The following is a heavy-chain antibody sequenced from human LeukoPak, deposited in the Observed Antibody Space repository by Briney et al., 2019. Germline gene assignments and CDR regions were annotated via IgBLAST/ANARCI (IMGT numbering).Heavy chain of an antibody. CDR3: ARGYRTVGAIEYFQH. J-gene: IGHJ1*01. CDR2: ISAYNGNT. D-gene: IGHD1-26*01. V-gene: IGHV1-18*01. CDR1: GYTFTSYG. Sequence: GASVKVSCKASGYTFTSYGISWVRQAPGQGLEWMGWISAYNGNTNYAQKFQGRVTMTRDTSISTAYMELSRLRSDDTAVYYCARGYRTVGAIEYFQHWGQGTLVTVSS.